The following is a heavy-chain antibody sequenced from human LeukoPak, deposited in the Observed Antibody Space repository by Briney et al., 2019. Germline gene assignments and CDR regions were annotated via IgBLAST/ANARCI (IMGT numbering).Heavy chain of an antibody. CDR1: GFTFSSYA. CDR2: ISYDGSNK. V-gene: IGHV3-30-3*01. Sequence: PGRSLRLSCAASGFTFSSYAMHWVRQAPGKGLEWVAVISYDGSNKYYADSVKGRFTISRDNSKDTLYLQMNSLRAEDTAVYYCAKDYGGPWCFDYWGQGTLVTVSS. D-gene: IGHD4/OR15-4a*01. J-gene: IGHJ4*02. CDR3: AKDYGGPWCFDY.